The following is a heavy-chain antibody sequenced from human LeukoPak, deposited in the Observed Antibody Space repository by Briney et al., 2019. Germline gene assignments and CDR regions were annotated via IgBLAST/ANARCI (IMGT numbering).Heavy chain of an antibody. J-gene: IGHJ4*02. CDR2: VYPSGST. CDR3: ARVRPNWNDGTFDY. V-gene: IGHV4-4*07. Sequence: SETLSLTCTVSGASITNYYWSWIRQSAGKGLEWIGRVYPSGSTHSNPSLKSRVTMSLDTSKNQFSLGLSSVTAADTAVYYCARVRPNWNDGTFDYWGQGTLVTVSS. D-gene: IGHD1-1*01. CDR1: GASITNYY.